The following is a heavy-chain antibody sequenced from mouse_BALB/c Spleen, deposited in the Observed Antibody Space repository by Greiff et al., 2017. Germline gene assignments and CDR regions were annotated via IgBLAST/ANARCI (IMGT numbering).Heavy chain of an antibody. CDR2: ISDGGSYT. V-gene: IGHV5-4*02. Sequence: EVHLVESGGGLVKPGGSLKLSCAASGFTFSDYYMYWVRQTPEKRLEWVATISDGGSYTYYPDSVKGRFTISRDNAKNNLYLQMSSLKSEDTAMYYCARERGNWSWFAYWGQGTLVTVSA. CDR1: GFTFSDYY. D-gene: IGHD2-1*01. J-gene: IGHJ3*01. CDR3: ARERGNWSWFAY.